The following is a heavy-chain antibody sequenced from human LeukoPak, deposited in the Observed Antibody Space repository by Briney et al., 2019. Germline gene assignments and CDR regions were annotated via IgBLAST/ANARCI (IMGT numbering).Heavy chain of an antibody. D-gene: IGHD1-14*01. V-gene: IGHV3-21*01. J-gene: IGHJ4*02. Sequence: GGSLRLSCAASGFTFSSYTMSWVREAPGKGLEWVSSISSSINYIYHADSVKGRFTISRDDAQNSVYLQMNSLKDEDTAVYYCARSRTSSPYDKNLDFWGQGTLVIVSS. CDR1: GFTFSSYT. CDR3: ARSRTSSPYDKNLDF. CDR2: ISSSINYI.